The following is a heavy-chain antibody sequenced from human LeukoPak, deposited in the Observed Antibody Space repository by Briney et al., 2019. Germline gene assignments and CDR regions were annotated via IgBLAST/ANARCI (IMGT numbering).Heavy chain of an antibody. Sequence: GGSLRLSCAASGFTFSSYGMSWVRQAPGKGLEFVAAINGGATYTYYADSVKGRFTISRDNSKNTLYLQMNSLRAEDTAVYYCAKDPLVTVVNWFDSWGLGTLVSVSS. J-gene: IGHJ5*01. V-gene: IGHV3-23*01. D-gene: IGHD2-21*02. CDR2: INGGATYT. CDR1: GFTFSSYG. CDR3: AKDPLVTVVNWFDS.